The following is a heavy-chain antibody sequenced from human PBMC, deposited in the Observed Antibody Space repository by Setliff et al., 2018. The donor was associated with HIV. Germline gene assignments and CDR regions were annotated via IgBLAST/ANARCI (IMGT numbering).Heavy chain of an antibody. CDR3: ARDRWVWGGSDSGYYYYFMDV. CDR2: IIPMFATT. J-gene: IGHJ6*03. V-gene: IGHV1-69*13. D-gene: IGHD6-19*01. Sequence: SVKVSCKASGGTFSNYGITWVRQAPGQGLEWVGGIIPMFATTTYAQKFQDRVTITADESTSTAYMELSRLRSDDTAVYYCARDRWVWGGSDSGYYYYFMDVWGKGATVTVS. CDR1: GGTFSNYG.